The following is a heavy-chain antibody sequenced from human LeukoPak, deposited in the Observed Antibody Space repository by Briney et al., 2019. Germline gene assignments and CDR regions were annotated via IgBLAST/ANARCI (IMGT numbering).Heavy chain of an antibody. J-gene: IGHJ4*02. CDR1: GFTFSSYW. Sequence: GGSLRLSCEASGFTFSSYWMSWVRQAPGKGLEWVANIRDDGGEIYYVDSVKGRFTTSRDNAKSSLFLQMNSLRAEDAAVYYCARDKPRGSYYGSIFDSWGQGALVTVSS. CDR2: IRDDGGEI. D-gene: IGHD1-26*01. V-gene: IGHV3-7*01. CDR3: ARDKPRGSYYGSIFDS.